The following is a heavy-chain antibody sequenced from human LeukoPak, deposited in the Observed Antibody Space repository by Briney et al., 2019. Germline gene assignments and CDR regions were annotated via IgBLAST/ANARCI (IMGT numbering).Heavy chain of an antibody. Sequence: PGGSLRLSCAASGFTFDDCAMSWVRQAPGKGLEGVAVIWYDGSNKYYADSVKGRFTISRDNSKNTLYLQMNSLRAEDTAVYYCARGPYNVYSSSWYDYWGQGTLVTVSS. J-gene: IGHJ4*02. CDR3: ARGPYNVYSSSWYDY. CDR2: IWYDGSNK. CDR1: GFTFDDCA. D-gene: IGHD6-13*01. V-gene: IGHV3-33*08.